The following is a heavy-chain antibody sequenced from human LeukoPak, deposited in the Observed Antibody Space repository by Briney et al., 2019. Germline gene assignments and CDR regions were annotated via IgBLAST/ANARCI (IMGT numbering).Heavy chain of an antibody. D-gene: IGHD6-19*01. V-gene: IGHV1-46*01. J-gene: IGHJ4*02. CDR1: GYTFTNYD. Sequence: ASVKVSCKASGYTFTNYDINWVRQAPGQGLEWMGIINPSGGSTGYAQKFQGRVTMTRDTSTSTVYMELSSLRSEDTAVYYCARDWAVAGTGSSYFDYWGQGTLVTVSS. CDR2: INPSGGST. CDR3: ARDWAVAGTGSSYFDY.